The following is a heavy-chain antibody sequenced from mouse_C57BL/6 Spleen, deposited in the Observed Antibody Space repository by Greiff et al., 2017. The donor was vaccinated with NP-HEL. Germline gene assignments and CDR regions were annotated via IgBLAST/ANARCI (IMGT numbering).Heavy chain of an antibody. CDR2: ISYDGSN. Sequence: EVKLQESGPGLVKPSQSLSLTCSVTGYSITSGYYWNWIRQFPGNKLEWMGYISYDGSNNYNPSLKNRISITRDTSKNQFFLKLNSVTTEDTATYYCAREGTTVAFDYWGQGTTLTVSS. V-gene: IGHV3-6*01. D-gene: IGHD1-1*01. J-gene: IGHJ2*01. CDR3: AREGTTVAFDY. CDR1: GYSITSGYY.